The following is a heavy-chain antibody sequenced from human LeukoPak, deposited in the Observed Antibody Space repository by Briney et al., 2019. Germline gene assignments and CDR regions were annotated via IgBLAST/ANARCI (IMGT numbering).Heavy chain of an antibody. V-gene: IGHV3-7*01. CDR1: GFTFSGYW. CDR3: AREVSHWFFDV. CDR2: IKQDESET. J-gene: IGHJ2*01. Sequence: GGSLRLSCAASGFTFSGYWMSWVRQAPGKGLEWVANIKQDESETYYVDSMKGRFTISRDNAKNSLFLQMDSLRAEDTAVYFCAREVSHWFFDVWGGGALVTVSS.